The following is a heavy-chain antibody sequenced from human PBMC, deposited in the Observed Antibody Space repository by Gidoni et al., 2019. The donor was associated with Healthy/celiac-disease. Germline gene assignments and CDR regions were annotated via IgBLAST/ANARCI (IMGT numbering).Heavy chain of an antibody. CDR2: IWYDGSNK. D-gene: IGHD5-18*01. V-gene: IGHV3-33*01. J-gene: IGHJ6*02. Sequence: QVQLVESGGGVVQPGRSLRLSCAASGFAFSSYGMHWVRQAPGKGPEWVAVIWYDGSNKYDADSVKGRFTISRDNSKNTLYLQMNSLRAEDTAVYYCARVFGLWSTYYYYGMDVWGQGTTVTVSS. CDR1: GFAFSSYG. CDR3: ARVFGLWSTYYYYGMDV.